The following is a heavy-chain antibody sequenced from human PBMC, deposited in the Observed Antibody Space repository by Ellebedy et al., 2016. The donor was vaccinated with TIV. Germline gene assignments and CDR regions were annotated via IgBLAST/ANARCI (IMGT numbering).Heavy chain of an antibody. CDR2: IGTAGDT. V-gene: IGHV3-13*01. CDR1: GFTFSSYD. CDR3: ARDKSITMVRGVIYGMDV. D-gene: IGHD3-10*01. Sequence: PGGSLRLSCAASGFTFSSYDMHWVRQATGKGLEWVSAIGTAGDTYYPGSVKGRFTISRENAKNSLYLQMNSLRAEDMAVYYCARDKSITMVRGVIYGMDVWGQGTTVTVSS. J-gene: IGHJ6*02.